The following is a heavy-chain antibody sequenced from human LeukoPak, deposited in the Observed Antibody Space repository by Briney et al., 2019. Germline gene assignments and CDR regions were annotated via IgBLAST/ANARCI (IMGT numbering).Heavy chain of an antibody. CDR1: GGSFSGYY. J-gene: IGHJ4*02. Sequence: PSETLSLTCAVYGGSFSGYYWSWIRQPPGKGLEWIGEINHSGSTNYNPSLKSRVTISVDTSKNQFSLKLSSVTAADTAVYYCARAAATTTSFDYWGQGTLVTVSS. CDR2: INHSGST. CDR3: ARAAATTTSFDY. D-gene: IGHD1-26*01. V-gene: IGHV4-34*01.